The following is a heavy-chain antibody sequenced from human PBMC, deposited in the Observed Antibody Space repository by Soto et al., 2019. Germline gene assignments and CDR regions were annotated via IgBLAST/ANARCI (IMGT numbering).Heavy chain of an antibody. Sequence: PSETLSLTCTVSGGSISSGGYYWSWIRQHPGKGLEWIGYIYYSGSTYYNPSLKSRVTISVDTSKNQFSLKLSSVTAADTAVYYCARSYYDSGGYFLFDYWGQGTLVTVSS. CDR1: GGSISSGGYY. D-gene: IGHD3-22*01. CDR2: IYYSGST. V-gene: IGHV4-31*03. CDR3: ARSYYDSGGYFLFDY. J-gene: IGHJ4*02.